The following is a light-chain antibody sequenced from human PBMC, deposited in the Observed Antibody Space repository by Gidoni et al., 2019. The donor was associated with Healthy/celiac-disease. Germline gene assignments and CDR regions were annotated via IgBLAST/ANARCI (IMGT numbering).Light chain of an antibody. J-gene: IGKJ3*01. CDR3: MQALQTPRT. V-gene: IGKV2-28*01. Sequence: DIVMTQFPLSLPVTPGEPASISCRSSQSLLHSNGYNYLDWYLQKPGQSPQLLIYLGSNRASGVPDRFSGSVSGTDFTLKISKVEAEDVGVYYCMQALQTPRTFGPGTKVNIK. CDR1: QSLLHSNGYNY. CDR2: LGS.